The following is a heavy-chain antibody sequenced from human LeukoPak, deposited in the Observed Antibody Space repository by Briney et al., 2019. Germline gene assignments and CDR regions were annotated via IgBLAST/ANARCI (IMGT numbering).Heavy chain of an antibody. D-gene: IGHD3-10*01. V-gene: IGHV4-39*01. CDR3: ARRGPVAGVRGVIINYRHQYLDV. J-gene: IGHJ6*03. CDR2: IYYSGST. Sequence: PSETLSLTCTVSGGSISSSSYYWGWIRQPPGKGLEWIGSIYYSGSTYYNPSLKSRITISVDTSKNQFSLKLSSVTAADTAVYHCARRGPVAGVRGVIINYRHQYLDVWAKGTTVTISS. CDR1: GGSISSSSYY.